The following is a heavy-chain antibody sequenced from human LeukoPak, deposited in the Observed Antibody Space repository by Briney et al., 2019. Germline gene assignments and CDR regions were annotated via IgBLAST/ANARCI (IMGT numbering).Heavy chain of an antibody. Sequence: SETLSLTCTVSNYSISSGYYWGWIRQPPEKGLEWIATIYPSGSTYYNPSLKSRVTISIDAPKNQFSLKLSSVTAADTAVYYCARGPADTLYSWDDYWGQGTLVTVSS. CDR1: NYSISSGYY. V-gene: IGHV4-38-2*02. CDR2: IYPSGST. J-gene: IGHJ4*02. CDR3: ARGPADTLYSWDDY. D-gene: IGHD5-18*01.